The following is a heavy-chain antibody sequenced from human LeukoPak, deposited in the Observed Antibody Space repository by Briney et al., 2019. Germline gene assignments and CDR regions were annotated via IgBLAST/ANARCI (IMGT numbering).Heavy chain of an antibody. V-gene: IGHV1-18*01. CDR3: ARDHLAMIPSFFGEY. Sequence: GASVKVSCKASGFSFTSYGFNWVRQAPGQGLEWVGWISANNGNTIYAQILQGRGTMTTDTSTTTVYMELRSLRSDDTAAYYCARDHLAMIPSFFGEYWGQGALVTVSS. D-gene: IGHD5-12*01. CDR1: GFSFTSYG. CDR2: ISANNGNT. J-gene: IGHJ4*02.